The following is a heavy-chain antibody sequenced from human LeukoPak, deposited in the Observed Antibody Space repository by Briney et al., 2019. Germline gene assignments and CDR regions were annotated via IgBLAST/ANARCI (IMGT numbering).Heavy chain of an antibody. CDR1: GYTFTSYG. J-gene: IGHJ4*02. D-gene: IGHD2-2*01. V-gene: IGHV1-18*01. CDR2: ISAYNGNT. CDR3: ARDLNGRYQLLSNFDY. Sequence: ASVKVSCKASGYTFTSYGISWVRQAPGQGLEWMGWISAYNGNTNYAQKLQGRVTMTTDTSTSTAYMELRSPRSDDTAVYYCARDLNGRYQLLSNFDYWGQGTLVTVSS.